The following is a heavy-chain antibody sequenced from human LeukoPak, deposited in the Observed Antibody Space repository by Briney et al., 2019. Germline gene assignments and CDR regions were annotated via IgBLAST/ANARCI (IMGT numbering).Heavy chain of an antibody. CDR3: ARYMRSTIFGVVIPNDAFDI. J-gene: IGHJ3*02. D-gene: IGHD3-3*01. Sequence: ASVKVSCKASGYTFNSYGISWVRQAPGQGLEWMGWISAYNGNTNYAQKLQGRVTMTTDTSTSTAYMELRSLRSDDTAVYYCARYMRSTIFGVVIPNDAFDIWGQGTMVTVSS. V-gene: IGHV1-18*01. CDR1: GYTFNSYG. CDR2: ISAYNGNT.